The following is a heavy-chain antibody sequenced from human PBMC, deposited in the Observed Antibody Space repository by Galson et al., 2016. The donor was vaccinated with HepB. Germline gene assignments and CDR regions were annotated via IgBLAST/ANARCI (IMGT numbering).Heavy chain of an antibody. Sequence: SLRLSCAASGFTFSDYALHWVRQAPGKGLEWVAVIWYDGSNKYYADSVKGRITISRDNSKNTLNLQMNSLRAEDTAMYYCAKDAGLLDWYFDLWGRGTLVTVSS. CDR2: IWYDGSNK. CDR3: AKDAGLLDWYFDL. D-gene: IGHD1-26*01. V-gene: IGHV3-33*06. CDR1: GFTFSDYA. J-gene: IGHJ2*01.